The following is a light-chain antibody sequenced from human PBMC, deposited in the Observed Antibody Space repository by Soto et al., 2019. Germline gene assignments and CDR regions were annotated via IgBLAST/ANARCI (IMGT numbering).Light chain of an antibody. CDR2: GAS. CDR3: QQYESPLTWT. V-gene: IGKV3-20*01. CDR1: QRISSN. Sequence: EIVMTQSPATLSVSPGERATLYCKASQRISSNLAWYQHKPGQAPRLLIYGASSRAPGIPDRFSGSGSGTDFTLTISRLEPEDFAVYYCQQYESPLTWTFGQGTKVDIK. J-gene: IGKJ1*01.